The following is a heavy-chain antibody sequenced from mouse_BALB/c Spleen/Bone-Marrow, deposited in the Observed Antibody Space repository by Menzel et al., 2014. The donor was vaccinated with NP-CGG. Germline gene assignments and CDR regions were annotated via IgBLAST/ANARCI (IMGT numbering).Heavy chain of an antibody. CDR1: GYTFTSYN. Sequence: QVQLQQSGAEPVKPGASMKMSCKASGYTFTSYNLHWIKQTPGQGLEWIGAIYPGNGDTSYNQRFKGKATLTTDKSSNTAYMQLSSLTSEDSAVYYCAREGRSHFDHWGQGSTLTVSS. CDR2: IYPGNGDT. J-gene: IGHJ2*01. V-gene: IGHV1-12*01. CDR3: AREGRSHFDH.